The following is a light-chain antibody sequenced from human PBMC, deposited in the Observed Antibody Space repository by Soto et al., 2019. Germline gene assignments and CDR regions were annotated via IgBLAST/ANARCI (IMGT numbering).Light chain of an antibody. CDR2: GAS. J-gene: IGKJ1*01. Sequence: EILMTQSPATLSVSPGERATLSCRAGQSVSINLAWYQQKPGQAPRLLIYGASTRATGIPARFSGSGSGTEFTLTISSLQSEDFAVYYCHQYYNWPPYTFGQGTKVEIK. V-gene: IGKV3-15*01. CDR3: HQYYNWPPYT. CDR1: QSVSIN.